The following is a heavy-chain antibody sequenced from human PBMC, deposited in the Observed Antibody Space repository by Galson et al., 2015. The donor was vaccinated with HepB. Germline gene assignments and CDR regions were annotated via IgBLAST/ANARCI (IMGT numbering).Heavy chain of an antibody. J-gene: IGHJ6*02. CDR1: GGTFSSYA. Sequence: SVKVSCKASGGTFSSYAISWVRQAPGQGLEWMGGIIPIFGTANYAQKFQGRVTITADESTSTAYMELSSLRSEDTAVYYCAGAEIVVVPAAIEMGYYYYGMDVWGQGTTVTVSS. V-gene: IGHV1-69*13. CDR2: IIPIFGTA. D-gene: IGHD2-2*02. CDR3: AGAEIVVVPAAIEMGYYYYGMDV.